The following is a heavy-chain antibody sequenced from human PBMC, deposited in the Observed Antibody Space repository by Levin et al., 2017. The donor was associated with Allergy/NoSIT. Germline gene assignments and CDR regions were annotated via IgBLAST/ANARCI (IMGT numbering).Heavy chain of an antibody. D-gene: IGHD2-15*01. Sequence: GESLKISCAASGFTFSSYSMNWVRQAPGKGLEWVSYISSSSSTIYYADSVKGRFTISRDNAKNSLYLQMNSLRDEDTAVYYCARDSPTYCSGGSCYRDDAFDIWGQGTMVTVSS. J-gene: IGHJ3*02. CDR3: ARDSPTYCSGGSCYRDDAFDI. CDR1: GFTFSSYS. CDR2: ISSSSSTI. V-gene: IGHV3-48*02.